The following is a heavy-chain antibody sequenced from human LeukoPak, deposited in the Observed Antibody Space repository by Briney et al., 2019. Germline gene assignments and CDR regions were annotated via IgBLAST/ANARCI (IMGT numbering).Heavy chain of an antibody. V-gene: IGHV1-18*01. Sequence: ASVKVSCKASGYSFTSYGISWARQAPGQGLEWMGWISGHDGHTYYAQKLQGRVTMTTDTSTSTAYMELRSLRPDDTAVYYCARDLKYYDSSGYDDVFDIWGQGTMVTVSS. CDR1: GYSFTSYG. D-gene: IGHD3-22*01. J-gene: IGHJ3*02. CDR2: ISGHDGHT. CDR3: ARDLKYYDSSGYDDVFDI.